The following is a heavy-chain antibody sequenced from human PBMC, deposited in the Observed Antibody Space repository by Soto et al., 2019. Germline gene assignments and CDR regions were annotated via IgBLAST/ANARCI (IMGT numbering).Heavy chain of an antibody. CDR1: GDSVSSNSVA. Sequence: SQTLSLTCAISGDSVSSNSVAWNWIRQSPSRGLEWLGRTYYRSKWYNDYAVSVKSRITINPDTSKNQFSLQLNSVTPGDTAVYYCARGVVVVPAALDYWGQGTLVTVSS. D-gene: IGHD2-2*01. CDR3: ARGVVVVPAALDY. J-gene: IGHJ4*02. V-gene: IGHV6-1*01. CDR2: TYYRSKWYN.